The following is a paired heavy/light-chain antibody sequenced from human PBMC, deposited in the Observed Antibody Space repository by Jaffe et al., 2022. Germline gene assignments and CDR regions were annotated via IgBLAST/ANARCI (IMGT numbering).Light chain of an antibody. CDR1: TGAVTSGHY. CDR2: DTN. CDR3: SLFYGGPSV. V-gene: IGLV7-46*01. J-gene: IGLJ3*02. Sequence: QAVVTQEPSLTVSPGGTVTLTCGSSTGAVTSGHYPYWFQQKPGQAPRTLIYDTNNKLSWTPDRISGSLLGGKAALTLSGARPEDEADYYCSLFYGGPSVFGGGTRLTVL.
Heavy chain of an antibody. CDR1: GYTFTTHN. CDR3: AEPITGY. Sequence: QVQLVQSGGEVKKPGTSVKVSCKASGYTFTTHNIHWVRQAPGRGLEWMGKIKPSDGSATYAQKFQGGVTMTRDTSTSTVYMELTSLRSGDTALYYCAEPITGYWGQGTLVTVSS. J-gene: IGHJ4*02. CDR2: IKPSDGSA. D-gene: IGHD1-20*01. V-gene: IGHV1-46*01.